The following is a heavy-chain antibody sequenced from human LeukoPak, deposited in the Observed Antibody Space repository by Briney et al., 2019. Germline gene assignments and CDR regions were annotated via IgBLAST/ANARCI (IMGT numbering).Heavy chain of an antibody. Sequence: SETLSLTCSVSGASISPLYWSWFRQPPGRGPEWIGYIHYSVTTNYNTSLESRVSISLDMSKNQFSLRLSSVSAVDTAVYYCTRGPPDRADIWGQGTMVTVSS. CDR2: IHYSVTT. CDR3: TRGPPDRADI. J-gene: IGHJ3*02. V-gene: IGHV4-59*01. CDR1: GASISPLY. D-gene: IGHD3-16*02.